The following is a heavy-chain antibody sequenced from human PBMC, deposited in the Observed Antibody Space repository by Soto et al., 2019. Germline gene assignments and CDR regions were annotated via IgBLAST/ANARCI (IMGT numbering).Heavy chain of an antibody. D-gene: IGHD6-13*01. CDR1: RLTFSSYA. V-gene: IGHV3-23*01. Sequence: VSLTLSCVISRLTFSSYAMNWVRQPPGQGLEWVSSISGSGDTTYYADSVKGRFTISRDNSKNTLYLQMNSLRVEDTALYYCAKADYSYSWAPGDYWGQGTLVTVSS. CDR3: AKADYSYSWAPGDY. J-gene: IGHJ4*02. CDR2: ISGSGDTT.